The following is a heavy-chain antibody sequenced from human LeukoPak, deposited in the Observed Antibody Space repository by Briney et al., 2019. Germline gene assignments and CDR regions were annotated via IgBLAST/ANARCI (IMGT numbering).Heavy chain of an antibody. D-gene: IGHD5-18*01. V-gene: IGHV1-2*02. CDR3: ARGTYSYGYSYYYYYMDV. Sequence: ASVKVSCKASGYTFTSYDINWVRQAPGQGLEWMGWINPNSGGTNYAQKFQGRVTMTRDTSISTAYMELSRLRSDDTAVYYCARGTYSYGYSYYYYYMDVWGKGTTVTVSS. CDR1: GYTFTSYD. J-gene: IGHJ6*03. CDR2: INPNSGGT.